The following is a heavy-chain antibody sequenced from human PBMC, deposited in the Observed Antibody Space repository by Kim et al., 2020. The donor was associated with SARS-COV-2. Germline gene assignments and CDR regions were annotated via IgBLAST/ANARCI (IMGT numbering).Heavy chain of an antibody. CDR2: IKSKTDGGTI. CDR1: GFTFSNAW. V-gene: IGHV3-15*01. Sequence: GGSLRLSCAASGFTFSNAWMNWVRQAPGKGLEWVGRIKSKTDGGTIDYAAPVKGRFTISRDDSKNTLYLQMNSLRTEDTAVYYCSTGLTMVRGVINTVASDYCGQGTLVTVSS. J-gene: IGHJ4*02. CDR3: STGLTMVRGVINTVASDY. D-gene: IGHD3-10*01.